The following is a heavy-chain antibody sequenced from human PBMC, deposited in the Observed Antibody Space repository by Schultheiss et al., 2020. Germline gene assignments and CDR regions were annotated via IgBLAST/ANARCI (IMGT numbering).Heavy chain of an antibody. V-gene: IGHV1-2*02. CDR2: INPNSGGT. D-gene: IGHD4-17*01. CDR1: GYTFTDYG. Sequence: AYVKVSCEASGYTFTDYGVSWVRQAPGQGLEWMGWINPNSGGTNYAQKFQGRVTMTRDTSISTAYMELSRLRSDDTAVYYCARDSGSTLTTFGPPGHPWGQGTLVTVSS. J-gene: IGHJ5*02. CDR3: ARDSGSTLTTFGPPGHP.